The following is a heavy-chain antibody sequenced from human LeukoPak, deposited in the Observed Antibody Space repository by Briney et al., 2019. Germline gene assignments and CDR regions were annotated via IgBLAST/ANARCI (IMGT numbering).Heavy chain of an antibody. CDR2: ISHDTTE. V-gene: IGHV3-30*04. J-gene: IGHJ5*02. Sequence: GGSLRLSCAASGFAIIGYAMYWVRQAPGEGLEFVASISHDTTERYRESVKGRFTITRDTSKKTVYLQMNTLRAEDSALYYCTRTGLGDRLGNGLDAWGQGTQVTVSS. D-gene: IGHD3-9*01. CDR3: TRTGLGDRLGNGLDA. CDR1: GFAIIGYA.